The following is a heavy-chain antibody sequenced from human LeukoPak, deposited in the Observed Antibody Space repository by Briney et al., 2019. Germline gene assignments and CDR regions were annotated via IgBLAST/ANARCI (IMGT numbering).Heavy chain of an antibody. Sequence: PSETLSLTCTVPGGSINTYYWSCIRQPPGKGLEWIGYIYYSGSTNYNPSLKSRVTMSVDTSKNQFSLKLNSVTAADTAVYYCARGVGNYYYYMDVWGKGTTVAISS. CDR3: ARGVGNYYYYMDV. CDR2: IYYSGST. CDR1: GGSINTYY. J-gene: IGHJ6*03. V-gene: IGHV4-59*01.